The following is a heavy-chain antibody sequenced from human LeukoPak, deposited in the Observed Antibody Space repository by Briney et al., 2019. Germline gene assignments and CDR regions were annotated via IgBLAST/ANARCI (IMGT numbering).Heavy chain of an antibody. J-gene: IGHJ3*02. CDR2: IYSGGST. CDR1: GFTVSSNY. D-gene: IGHD4-17*01. CDR3: ARDGPTVTTLEAFDI. V-gene: IGHV3-53*01. Sequence: GRSLRLSCAASGFTVSSNYMSWVRQAPGKGLEWVSVIYSGGSTYYADSVKGRFTISRDNSKNTLYLQMNSLRAEDTAVYYCARDGPTVTTLEAFDIWGQGTMVTVSS.